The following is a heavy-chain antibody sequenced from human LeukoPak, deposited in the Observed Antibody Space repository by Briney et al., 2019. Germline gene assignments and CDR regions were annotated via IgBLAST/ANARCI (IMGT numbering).Heavy chain of an antibody. CDR3: AKGSAAVGEDWLDP. V-gene: IGHV3-30*18. Sequence: GGSLRLSCAASGFTFSSYGMHWVRQAPGKGLEWVAVISYDGSNKYYADSVKGRFTVSRDNAKNALYLEMDSLRTEDTAFYFCAKGSAAVGEDWLDPWGQGTLVTVSS. CDR2: ISYDGSNK. CDR1: GFTFSSYG. D-gene: IGHD3-16*01. J-gene: IGHJ5*02.